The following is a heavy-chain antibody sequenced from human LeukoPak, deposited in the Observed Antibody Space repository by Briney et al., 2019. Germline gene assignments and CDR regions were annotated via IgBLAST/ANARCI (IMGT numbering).Heavy chain of an antibody. Sequence: ASVKVSCKASGYTFTGYYMHWVRQAPGKGLEWMGWFNPNSGGTNFAQKFQGRVTMTRDTSISTAYMELSRLRSDDTAVYYCARGLIWFGELSFDYWGQGTLVTVSS. J-gene: IGHJ4*02. V-gene: IGHV1-2*02. D-gene: IGHD3-10*01. CDR3: ARGLIWFGELSFDY. CDR2: FNPNSGGT. CDR1: GYTFTGYY.